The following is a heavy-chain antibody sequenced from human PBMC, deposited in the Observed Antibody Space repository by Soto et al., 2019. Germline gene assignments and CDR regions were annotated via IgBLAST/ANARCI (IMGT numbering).Heavy chain of an antibody. J-gene: IGHJ6*02. CDR1: GFTFSSYA. D-gene: IGHD6-13*01. V-gene: IGHV3-23*01. CDR3: ARDPSIAAAGNYGMDV. CDR2: ISGSGGST. Sequence: EVQLLESGGGLVQPGGSLRLSCAASGFTFSSYAMSWVRQAPGKGLEWVSAISGSGGSTYYADSVKGRFTISRDNSKNTLYLQMNSLRAEDTAVYYCARDPSIAAAGNYGMDVWGQGTTVTVCS.